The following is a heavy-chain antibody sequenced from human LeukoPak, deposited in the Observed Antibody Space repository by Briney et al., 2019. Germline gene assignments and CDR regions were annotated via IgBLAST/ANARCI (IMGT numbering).Heavy chain of an antibody. J-gene: IGHJ4*02. CDR3: ARLSFWSGYYTSRGIDY. CDR1: GGSISSYY. D-gene: IGHD3-3*01. V-gene: IGHV4-34*01. CDR2: INHSGST. Sequence: NPSETLSLTCTVSGGSISSYYWSWIRQPPGKGLEWIGEINHSGSTNYNPSLKSRVTISVDTSKNQFSLKLSSVTAADTAVYYCARLSFWSGYYTSRGIDYWGQGTLVTVSS.